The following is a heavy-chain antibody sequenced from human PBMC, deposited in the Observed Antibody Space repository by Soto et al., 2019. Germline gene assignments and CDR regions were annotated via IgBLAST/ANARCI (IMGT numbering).Heavy chain of an antibody. V-gene: IGHV1-2*04. CDR2: INPNSGGT. Sequence: ASVKVSCKASGYTFTGYYMHWVRQAPGQGLEWMGWINPNSGGTNYAQKFQGWVTMTRDTSISTAYMELSRLRSDDTAVYYCAREARDXVDCSSTSCYRNDAFDIWGPGTMVTVSS. CDR1: GYTFTGYY. J-gene: IGHJ3*02. D-gene: IGHD2-2*02. CDR3: AREARDXVDCSSTSCYRNDAFDI.